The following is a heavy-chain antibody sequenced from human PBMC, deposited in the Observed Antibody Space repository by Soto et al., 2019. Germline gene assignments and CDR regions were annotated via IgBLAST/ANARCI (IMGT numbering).Heavy chain of an antibody. Sequence: EVQLVESGGGLVQPGRSLRLSCAASGFTFDDYAMHWVRQAPGKGLEWVSGISWNSGSIGYADSVKGRFTISRDNAKNSLYLQMNSLRAEDTALYYCAKDQNYVDYVSPFDYWGQGTLVTVSS. CDR1: GFTFDDYA. J-gene: IGHJ4*02. CDR2: ISWNSGSI. CDR3: AKDQNYVDYVSPFDY. V-gene: IGHV3-9*01. D-gene: IGHD4-17*01.